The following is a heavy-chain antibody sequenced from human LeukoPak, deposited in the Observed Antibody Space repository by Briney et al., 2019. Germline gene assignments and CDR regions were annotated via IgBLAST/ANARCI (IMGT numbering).Heavy chain of an antibody. D-gene: IGHD6-6*01. CDR3: ARNPYSSSSYFDY. Sequence: PGGSLRLSCAASGFTFSSYWMSWVRQAPGKGLEWVANIKQDGSEKYYVDSVKGRFTISRDNAKNSLYLQMNSLRAEDTAVYYCARNPYSSSSYFDYWGQGTLVTVSS. CDR1: GFTFSSYW. CDR2: IKQDGSEK. J-gene: IGHJ4*02. V-gene: IGHV3-7*01.